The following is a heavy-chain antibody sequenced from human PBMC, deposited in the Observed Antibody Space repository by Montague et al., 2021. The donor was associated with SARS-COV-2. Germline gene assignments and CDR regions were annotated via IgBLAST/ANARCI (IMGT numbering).Heavy chain of an antibody. J-gene: IGHJ6*02. D-gene: IGHD1-26*01. CDR1: GFSLSTSGMC. CDR2: IDWDDDK. CDR3: ARIPTGGSYYDYYYYGMDV. V-gene: IGHV2-70*01. Sequence: PALVKPTQTLTLTCTFSGFSLSTSGMCVSWIRQPLGKALEWLALIDWDDDKYYSTSLKTRLTIPKDTSKNQVVLTMTNMDPVDTATYYCARIPTGGSYYDYYYYGMDVWGQGTTVTVSS.